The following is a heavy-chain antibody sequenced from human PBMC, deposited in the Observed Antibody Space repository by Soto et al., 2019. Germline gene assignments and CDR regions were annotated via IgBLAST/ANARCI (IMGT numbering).Heavy chain of an antibody. D-gene: IGHD3-3*01. J-gene: IGHJ6*02. CDR2: IYYSGST. V-gene: IGHV4-30-4*01. CDR1: VGSMRSGDYY. Sequence: PSESLYSTGSVSVGSMRSGDYYWSWIRQPPEKGLEWIGYIYYSGSTYYNPSLKSRVTISVDTSKNQFSLNLNSVTAADTAVYFCARGNDFWSGYSTLTYSGLDVWGQGTTVTVSS. CDR3: ARGNDFWSGYSTLTYSGLDV.